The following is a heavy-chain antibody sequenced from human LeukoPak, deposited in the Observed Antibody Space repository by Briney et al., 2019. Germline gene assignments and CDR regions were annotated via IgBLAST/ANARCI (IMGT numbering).Heavy chain of an antibody. D-gene: IGHD6-19*01. CDR1: GFTFDDYA. CDR2: ISWNSGSI. CDR3: AKATAVAGDYYFDY. Sequence: PGGSLRLSCAASGFTFDDYAMHWVRQAPGKGLEWVSGISWNSGSIVYADSVKGRFTISRDNARNSLYLQMNSLRAEDMALYYCAKATAVAGDYYFDYWGQGTLVTVSS. J-gene: IGHJ4*02. V-gene: IGHV3-9*03.